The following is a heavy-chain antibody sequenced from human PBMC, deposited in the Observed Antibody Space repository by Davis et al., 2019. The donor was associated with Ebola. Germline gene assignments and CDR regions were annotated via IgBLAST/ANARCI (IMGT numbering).Heavy chain of an antibody. CDR1: GYTFTSYD. Sequence: ASVKVSCKASGYTFTSYDINWVRQATGQGLEWMGWMNPNSGNTGYAQKLQGRVTMTTDTSTSTAYMELRSLRSDDTAVYYCARGDYEEFDPWGQGTLVTVSS. J-gene: IGHJ5*02. CDR3: ARGDYEEFDP. D-gene: IGHD3-22*01. CDR2: MNPNSGNT. V-gene: IGHV1-8*02.